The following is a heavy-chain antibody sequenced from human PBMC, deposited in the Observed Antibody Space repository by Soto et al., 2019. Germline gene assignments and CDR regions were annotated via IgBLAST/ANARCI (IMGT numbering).Heavy chain of an antibody. CDR3: AREGSSPLNADYYYYGMDV. CDR1: GFTFSSYG. CDR2: IWYDGSNK. J-gene: IGHJ6*02. Sequence: QVQLVESGGGVVQPGRSLRLSCAASGFTFSSYGMHWVRQAPGKGLEWVAVIWYDGSNKYYADSVKGRFTISRDNYKNKLYLQMNSLRAEDTAVYYCAREGSSPLNADYYYYGMDVWGQGTTVTVSS. V-gene: IGHV3-33*01. D-gene: IGHD6-13*01.